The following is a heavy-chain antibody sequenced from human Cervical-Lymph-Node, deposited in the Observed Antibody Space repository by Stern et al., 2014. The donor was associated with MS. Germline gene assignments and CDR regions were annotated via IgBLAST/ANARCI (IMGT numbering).Heavy chain of an antibody. J-gene: IGHJ6*02. Sequence: EVQLVESGGGLVQPGRSLRLYCTASGFKFGDNVVSWFRQAPGTGMEWVGLMKNRVYGVTTEYAATVKGRFTISRDDSKNIAYLQMNSLGTEDTAVYYCSRGIGSSWGDYFYGMDVWGQGTTVTVSS. V-gene: IGHV3-49*03. CDR2: MKNRVYGVTT. CDR3: SRGIGSSWGDYFYGMDV. D-gene: IGHD6-6*01. CDR1: GFKFGDNV.